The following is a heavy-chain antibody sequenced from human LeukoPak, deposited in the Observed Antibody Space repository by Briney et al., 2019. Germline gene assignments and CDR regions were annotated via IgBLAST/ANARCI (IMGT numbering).Heavy chain of an antibody. V-gene: IGHV4-59*08. CDR1: GGPIGTYY. J-gene: IGHJ6*02. CDR3: ARGDYYYYGMDV. CDR2: IYYSGSA. Sequence: PSQTLSLTCNVSGGPIGTYYWSWIRRSPGKGLEWIGYIYYSGSATYNPSLKSRVTISVDTSKNQFSLKLTSVTAADTAVYYCARGDYYYYGMDVWGQGTTVTVS.